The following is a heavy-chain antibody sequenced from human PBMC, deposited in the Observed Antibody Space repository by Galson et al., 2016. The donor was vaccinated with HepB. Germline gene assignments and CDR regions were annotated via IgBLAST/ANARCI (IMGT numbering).Heavy chain of an antibody. J-gene: IGHJ6*02. CDR2: INHSGGT. V-gene: IGHV4-34*01. D-gene: IGHD3-10*01. CDR3: ARGLFLRRSGRDGYYGMDV. CDR1: GGSFSGYY. Sequence: ETLSLTCAVYGGSFSGYYWSWIRQPPGKGLEDIGEINHSGGTNSNPSLERRVTISVDTSMNQFSLKMNSVTAADTAVYYCARGLFLRRSGRDGYYGMDVWGQGTTVTVSS.